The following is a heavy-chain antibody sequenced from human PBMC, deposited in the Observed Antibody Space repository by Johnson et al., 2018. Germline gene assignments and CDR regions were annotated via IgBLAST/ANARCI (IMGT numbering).Heavy chain of an antibody. D-gene: IGHD6-25*01. Sequence: QVQLQESGPGLVKPSEPLSLTCTVSGGSISSSSYYWGWIRQPPGKGLEWIGSIYYSGSTYYNPSLQTRVTLSVDKSKNHFSLKLSSGTAADTAVYYCARHPIAASPHYYFGMDVWGQGTTVTVSS. V-gene: IGHV4-39*01. CDR2: IYYSGST. CDR1: GGSISSSSYY. J-gene: IGHJ6*02. CDR3: ARHPIAASPHYYFGMDV.